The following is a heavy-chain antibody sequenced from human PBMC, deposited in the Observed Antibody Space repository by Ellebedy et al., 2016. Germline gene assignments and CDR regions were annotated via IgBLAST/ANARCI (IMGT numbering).Heavy chain of an antibody. CDR3: ARAMTPIVGAQYYFDY. CDR2: IYYSGST. Sequence: SETLSLTXTVSGGSISSSSYYWGWIRQPPGKGLEWIGSIYYSGSTYYNPSLKSRVTISVDTSKNQFSLKLSSVTAADTAVYYCARAMTPIVGAQYYFDYWGQGTLVTVSS. J-gene: IGHJ4*02. D-gene: IGHD1-26*01. CDR1: GGSISSSSYY. V-gene: IGHV4-39*07.